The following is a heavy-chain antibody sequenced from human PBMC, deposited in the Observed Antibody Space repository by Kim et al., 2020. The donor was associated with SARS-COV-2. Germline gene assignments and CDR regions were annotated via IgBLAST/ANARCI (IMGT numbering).Heavy chain of an antibody. V-gene: IGHV6-1*01. CDR2: TYYRSKWYN. CDR3: ARVSFSRRDENYFDY. CDR1: GDSVSSNSAA. Sequence: SQTLSLTCAISGDSVSSNSAAWSWIRQSPSRGLEWLGRTYYRSKWYNDYAVSVNGRITISPDTSKNQFSLQLNSVTPEDTAVYYCARVSFSRRDENYFDYWGQGTLVTVSS. J-gene: IGHJ4*02.